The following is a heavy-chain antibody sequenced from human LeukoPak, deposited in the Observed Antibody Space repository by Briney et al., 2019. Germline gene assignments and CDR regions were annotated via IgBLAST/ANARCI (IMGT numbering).Heavy chain of an antibody. CDR2: ISSDGTTS. CDR1: GFTFRTYA. CDR3: ARGFPFDLNAFDI. Sequence: QSGGSLRLSCVASGFTFRTYAMHWVRQAPGKGLESVSDISSDGTTSYYANSVKGRFTVSRDNSKDTLYLQMGSLRIEDMAVYYCARGFPFDLNAFDIWGQGTMVTVSS. J-gene: IGHJ3*02. D-gene: IGHD3-9*01. V-gene: IGHV3-64*01.